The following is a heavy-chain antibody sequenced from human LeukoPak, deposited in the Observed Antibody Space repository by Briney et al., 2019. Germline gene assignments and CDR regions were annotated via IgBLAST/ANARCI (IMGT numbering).Heavy chain of an antibody. CDR2: IYHTGST. Sequence: SETLSLTCTISGGSVSDYCWSWIRQSPGKGLEWIGYIYHTGSTSCSPSLKSRVTISADTSQNQFSLKLSSVTAADTAVYYCASRKLGNDYWGQGTLVTVSS. CDR1: GGSVSDYC. V-gene: IGHV4-59*02. J-gene: IGHJ4*02. CDR3: ASRKLGNDY. D-gene: IGHD7-27*01.